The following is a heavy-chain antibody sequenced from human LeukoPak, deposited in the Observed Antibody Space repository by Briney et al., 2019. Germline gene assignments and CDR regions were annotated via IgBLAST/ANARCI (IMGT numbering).Heavy chain of an antibody. V-gene: IGHV4-30-2*01. CDR3: ARSPSLGASMDV. CDR2: IYHSGST. Sequence: SETLSLTCTVSGGSISSGGYYWSWIRQPPGKGLEWIGYIYHSGSTYYNPSLKSRVTISVDRSKNQFSLKLSSVTAADTAVYYCARSPSLGASMDVWGKGTTVTVSS. J-gene: IGHJ6*03. CDR1: GGSISSGGYY.